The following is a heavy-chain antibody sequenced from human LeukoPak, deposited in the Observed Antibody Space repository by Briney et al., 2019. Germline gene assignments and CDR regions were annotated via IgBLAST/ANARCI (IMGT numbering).Heavy chain of an antibody. CDR1: GFTFSSYS. CDR3: TSDPRQIAAADI. CDR2: IKKKDDGGTT. V-gene: IGHV3-15*05. D-gene: IGHD6-13*01. Sequence: GGSLRLSCAASGFTFSSYSMNWVRQAPGKGLEWVGRIKKKDDGGTTDYAAPVKGRFAISRDDSKNTLYLQMNSLKTEDTGVYYCTSDPRQIAAADIWGQGTLVTVSS. J-gene: IGHJ4*02.